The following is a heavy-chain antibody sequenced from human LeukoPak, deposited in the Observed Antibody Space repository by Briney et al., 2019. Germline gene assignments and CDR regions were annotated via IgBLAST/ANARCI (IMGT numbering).Heavy chain of an antibody. CDR2: ISYDGSNK. D-gene: IGHD1-26*01. J-gene: IGHJ4*02. CDR3: AKYSGSLFIDYFDY. CDR1: GFTFSSYG. V-gene: IGHV3-30*18. Sequence: GGSLRLSCAASGFTFSSYGMHWVRQAPGKGLEWVAVISYDGSNKYYADSVKGRFTISRDNSKNTLYLQMNSLRAEDTAVYYCAKYSGSLFIDYFDYWGQGTLVTVSS.